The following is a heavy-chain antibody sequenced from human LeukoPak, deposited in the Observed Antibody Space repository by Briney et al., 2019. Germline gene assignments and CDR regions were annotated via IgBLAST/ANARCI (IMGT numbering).Heavy chain of an antibody. CDR3: ARVSPDGYSHGHYYYNMDV. D-gene: IGHD5-18*01. CDR2: MYSNGNT. CDR1: GGSISNYY. Sequence: SETLSLTCTVSGGSISNYYWSWIRQPAGKGLEWIGRMYSNGNTNYNPSLQSRMTMSVDTSTNQFSLKLTSVTAADTAVYYCARVSPDGYSHGHYYYNMDVWGKGTTVTVS. V-gene: IGHV4-4*07. J-gene: IGHJ6*03.